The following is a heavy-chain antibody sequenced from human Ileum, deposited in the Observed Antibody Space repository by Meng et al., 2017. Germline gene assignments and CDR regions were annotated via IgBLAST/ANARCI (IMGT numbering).Heavy chain of an antibody. Sequence: GESLKISCAASGFTFSSYSMNWVRQAPGKGLEWVSSISSSSSYIYYADSVKGRFTISRDNAKNSLYLQMNSLRAEDTAVYYCARDVRAWFGEVSAPRFDYWGQGTLVTVSS. CDR2: ISSSSSYI. J-gene: IGHJ4*02. V-gene: IGHV3-21*01. D-gene: IGHD3-10*01. CDR3: ARDVRAWFGEVSAPRFDY. CDR1: GFTFSSYS.